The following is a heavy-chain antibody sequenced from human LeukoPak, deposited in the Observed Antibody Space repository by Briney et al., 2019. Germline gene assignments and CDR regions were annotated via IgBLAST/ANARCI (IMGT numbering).Heavy chain of an antibody. V-gene: IGHV4-4*02. CDR1: GGSISSSNW. Sequence: PSGTLSLSCAVAGGSISSSNWWSWVRQPPGKGLEWIGEIYHSGTTNYNPSLKSRVTISVDKSKNQFSLKLSSVTAADTAVYYCARFFYNWNGLDYWGQGTLVTVSS. CDR3: ARFFYNWNGLDY. J-gene: IGHJ4*02. D-gene: IGHD1-20*01. CDR2: IYHSGTT.